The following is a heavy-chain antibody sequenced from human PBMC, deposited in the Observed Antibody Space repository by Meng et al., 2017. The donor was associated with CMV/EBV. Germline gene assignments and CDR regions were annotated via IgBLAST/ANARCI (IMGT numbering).Heavy chain of an antibody. CDR2: ISGNTGFT. Sequence: SLKISCAASGFTFDDFAMHWVRQTPGEGLQWVSGISGNTGFTGYADSVKGRFTIPRDNAKKTLSLQISTLRPEDTALYYCAKGGGERVTFDAMDVWGQGTTVTVSS. CDR1: GFTFDDFA. V-gene: IGHV3-9*01. D-gene: IGHD2-21*02. J-gene: IGHJ6*02. CDR3: AKGGGERVTFDAMDV.